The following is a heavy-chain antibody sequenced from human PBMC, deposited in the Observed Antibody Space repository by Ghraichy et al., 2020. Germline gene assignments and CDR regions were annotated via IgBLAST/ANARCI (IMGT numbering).Heavy chain of an antibody. V-gene: IGHV3-66*04. CDR2: IYSTGET. D-gene: IGHD3-10*01. Sequence: GESLNISCSASGFSVKTSYINWVRQAPGKGLEWVSIIYSTGETYYGDSVKDRFTIYRDTSSDTVYLQMKGLRAEDTAVYYCARQIVASGTYYYYYYMDVWGKGTAVTVSS. J-gene: IGHJ6*03. CDR3: ARQIVASGTYYYYYYMDV. CDR1: GFSVKTSY.